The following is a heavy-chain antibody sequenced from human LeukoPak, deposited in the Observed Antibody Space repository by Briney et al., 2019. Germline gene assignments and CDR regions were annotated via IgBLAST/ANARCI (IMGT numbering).Heavy chain of an antibody. Sequence: SETLPLTCAVSGGYISSGGYSWSWIRQPPGKGLEWIGYIYHSGSTYYNPSLKSRVTISVDRSKNQFSLKLSSVTAADTAVYYCARGLNHGSGSYQPQYNWFDPWGQGTLVTVSS. V-gene: IGHV4-30-2*01. CDR1: GGYISSGGYS. CDR3: ARGLNHGSGSYQPQYNWFDP. CDR2: IYHSGST. D-gene: IGHD3-10*01. J-gene: IGHJ5*02.